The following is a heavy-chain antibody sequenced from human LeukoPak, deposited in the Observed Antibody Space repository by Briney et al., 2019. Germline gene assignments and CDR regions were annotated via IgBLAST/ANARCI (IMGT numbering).Heavy chain of an antibody. J-gene: IGHJ5*02. V-gene: IGHV4-61*01. D-gene: IGHD1-26*01. CDR2: IYYSGST. CDR3: ARESVGATSWGNWFDP. Sequence: SETLSLTCTVSGSSFSSGSYYWSWIRQPPGKGLEWIGYIYYSGSTNYNPSLKSRVTISIDTSKNQFSLKLSSVTAADTAVYYCARESVGATSWGNWFDPWGQGTLVTVSS. CDR1: GSSFSSGSYY.